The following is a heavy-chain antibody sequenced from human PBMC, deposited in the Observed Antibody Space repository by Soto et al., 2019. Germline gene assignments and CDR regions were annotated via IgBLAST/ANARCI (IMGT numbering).Heavy chain of an antibody. CDR3: AIVYFSGGSCYSRLHNWFDP. Sequence: ASVKVSCKASGGTFSSYAISWVRQAPGQGLEWMGGIIPIFGTANYAQKFQGRVTITADESTSTAYMELSSLRSEDTAVYYCAIVYFSGGSCYSRLHNWFDPWGQGTLVTVSS. D-gene: IGHD2-15*01. CDR2: IIPIFGTA. J-gene: IGHJ5*02. V-gene: IGHV1-69*13. CDR1: GGTFSSYA.